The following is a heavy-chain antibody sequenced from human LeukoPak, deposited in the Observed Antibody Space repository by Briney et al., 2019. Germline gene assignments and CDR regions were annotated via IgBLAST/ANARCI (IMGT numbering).Heavy chain of an antibody. D-gene: IGHD6-13*01. CDR2: IRSKAYGGTT. CDR3: TRVAAAGTDDY. V-gene: IGHV3-49*04. Sequence: GSLRFSCTASGFTFGDYAMSWVRQAPGKGLEWVGFIRSKAYGGTTEYAASVKGRFTISRDDSKSIAYLQMNSLKTEDTAVYYCTRVAAAGTDDYWGQGTLVTVSS. CDR1: GFTFGDYA. J-gene: IGHJ4*02.